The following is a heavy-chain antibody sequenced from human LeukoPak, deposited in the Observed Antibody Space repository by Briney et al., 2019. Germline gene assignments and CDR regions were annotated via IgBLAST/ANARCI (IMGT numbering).Heavy chain of an antibody. CDR3: ARDPQLGPFDY. CDR2: IYTSGRT. Sequence: SSETLSLTCTVSGGSISSYYWSWIRLPAGKGLEWIGRIYTSGRTNYNPSLKSRVTMSVDTSKKQFSLKLSSVTAADTAVYYCARDPQLGPFDYWGQGTLVTVSS. V-gene: IGHV4-4*07. D-gene: IGHD6-6*01. CDR1: GGSISSYY. J-gene: IGHJ4*02.